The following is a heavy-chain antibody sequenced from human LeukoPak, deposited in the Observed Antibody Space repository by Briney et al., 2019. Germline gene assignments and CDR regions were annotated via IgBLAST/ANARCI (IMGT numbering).Heavy chain of an antibody. CDR2: INHSGST. CDR3: ARLLKTDSSSDY. CDR1: GGSFSGYY. D-gene: IGHD6-6*01. J-gene: IGHJ4*02. Sequence: SETLSVTCAVYGGSFSGYYWSWIRQPPGKGLEWIGEINHSGSTNYNPSLKSRVTISVDTSKNQFSLKLSSVTAADTAVYYCARLLKTDSSSDYWGQGTLVTVSS. V-gene: IGHV4-34*01.